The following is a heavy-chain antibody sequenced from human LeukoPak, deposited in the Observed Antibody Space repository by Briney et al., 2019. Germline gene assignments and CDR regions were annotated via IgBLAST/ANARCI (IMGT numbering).Heavy chain of an antibody. CDR1: GFTFSSYW. Sequence: GGSLRLSCAASGFTFSSYWMSWVRQAPGKGLEWVGRIKSKTDGGTTDYAAPVKGRFSISRDDSNNRLYLEMNSLKTEDTAVYYCTTPLFKTSNYWGQGTLVTVSS. CDR2: IKSKTDGGTT. J-gene: IGHJ4*02. D-gene: IGHD2-8*01. CDR3: TTPLFKTSNY. V-gene: IGHV3-15*01.